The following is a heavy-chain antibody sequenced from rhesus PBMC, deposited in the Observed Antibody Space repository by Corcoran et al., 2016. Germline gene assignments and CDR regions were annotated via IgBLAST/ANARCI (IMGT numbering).Heavy chain of an antibody. D-gene: IGHD5-30*01. CDR3: ARVRSSGYSYLRDY. CDR2: ITYSGST. J-gene: IGHJ4*01. V-gene: IGHV4-122*02. CDR1: GGSISSGFYY. Sequence: QVQLQESGPGLVKPSETLSLTCAVSGGSISSGFYYWTWIRQAPGKGLEWIGGITYSGSTSYTPSLKSRVTISRATSKNQLSLNLSSVTAADTAVYYCARVRSSGYSYLRDYWGQGVLVTVSS.